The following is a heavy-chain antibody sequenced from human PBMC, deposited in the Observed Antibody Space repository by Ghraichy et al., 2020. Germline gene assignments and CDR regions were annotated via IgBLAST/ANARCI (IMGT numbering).Heavy chain of an antibody. CDR2: IYNSGGT. Sequence: SETLSLTCSVSGGSISSYSWTWIRQPPGKGLEWIAFIYNSGGTNSNPSLKSRVSISPDTSKNQLSLKLRSVTAADTAVYYCASLDYYDSSGYYFYYWGQGTLVTVSS. CDR3: ASLDYYDSSGYYFYY. J-gene: IGHJ4*02. V-gene: IGHV4-59*01. CDR1: GGSISSYS. D-gene: IGHD3-22*01.